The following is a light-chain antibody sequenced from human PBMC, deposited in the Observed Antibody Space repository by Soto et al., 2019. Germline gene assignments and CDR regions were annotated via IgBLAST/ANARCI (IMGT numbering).Light chain of an antibody. CDR2: DAS. Sequence: IQMTQSPSSLSASVGDRVTLTCQASHDIRDYLNWYQQKPGKPPKFLIYDASILQSGVPSRFSGSGFGTEFTLTVSILQPDDFATYYCQHGWSFGQGTKVDIK. CDR3: QHGWS. CDR1: HDIRDY. V-gene: IGKV1-16*01. J-gene: IGKJ1*01.